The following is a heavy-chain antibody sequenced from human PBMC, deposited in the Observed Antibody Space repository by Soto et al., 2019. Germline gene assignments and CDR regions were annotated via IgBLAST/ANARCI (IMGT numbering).Heavy chain of an antibody. D-gene: IGHD2-2*01. Sequence: SETLSLTCAVYGGSFSGYYWSWIRQPPGKGLEWTGEINHSGSTNYNPSLKSRVTISVDTSKNQFSLKLSSVTAADTAVYYCARGHIVVVPAAMSAEYFQHWGQGTLVTVSS. V-gene: IGHV4-34*01. CDR1: GGSFSGYY. J-gene: IGHJ1*01. CDR2: INHSGST. CDR3: ARGHIVVVPAAMSAEYFQH.